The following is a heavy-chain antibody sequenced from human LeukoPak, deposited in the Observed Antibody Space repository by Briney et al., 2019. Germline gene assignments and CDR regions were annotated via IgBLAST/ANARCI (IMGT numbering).Heavy chain of an antibody. D-gene: IGHD4-23*01. CDR1: GGSIDIYY. J-gene: IGHJ1*01. V-gene: IGHV4-59*01. CDR3: AGRKGGNRPEYFQH. CDR2: IYYSGST. Sequence: SETLSLTCTVSGGSIDIYYWNWIRQPPGKGLEWLGYIYYSGSTNYNPSLKSRVTISVDTSKNQFSLKLSSVTAADTAVYYCAGRKGGNRPEYFQHWGQGTLVTVSS.